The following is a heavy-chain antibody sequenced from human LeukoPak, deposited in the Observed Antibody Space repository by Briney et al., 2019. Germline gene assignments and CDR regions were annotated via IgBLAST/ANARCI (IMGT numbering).Heavy chain of an antibody. CDR3: ARHVWAYSSSFDY. V-gene: IGHV4-4*02. Sequence: SETLSLTCAVSGGSISSRNWWSWVRQPPGKGLEWIGEINHSGSTNYNPSLKSRVTISVDTSKNQFSLKLSSVTAADTAVYYCARHVWAYSSSFDYWGQGTLVTVSS. CDR2: INHSGST. J-gene: IGHJ4*02. D-gene: IGHD6-13*01. CDR1: GGSISSRNW.